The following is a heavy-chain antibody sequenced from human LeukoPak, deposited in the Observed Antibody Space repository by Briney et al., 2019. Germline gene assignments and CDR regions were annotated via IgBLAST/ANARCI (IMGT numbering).Heavy chain of an antibody. CDR3: AKDARTYYYGSGSYLHFDY. V-gene: IGHV3-23*01. Sequence: GGSLRLSCAASGFTFDDYGMSWVRQAPGKGLEWVSAISGSGGSTYYADSVKGRFTISRDNSKNTLYLQMNSLRAEDTAVYYCAKDARTYYYGSGSYLHFDYWSQGTLVTVSS. J-gene: IGHJ4*02. D-gene: IGHD3-10*01. CDR2: ISGSGGST. CDR1: GFTFDDYG.